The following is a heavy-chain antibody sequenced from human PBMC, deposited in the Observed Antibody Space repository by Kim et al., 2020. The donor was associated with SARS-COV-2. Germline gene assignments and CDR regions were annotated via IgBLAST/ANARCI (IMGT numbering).Heavy chain of an antibody. J-gene: IGHJ6*02. CDR2: IIPILGIA. CDR3: ARAAYSYGFYYYGMDV. V-gene: IGHV1-69*02. Sequence: SVKVSCKASGGTFSSYTISWVRQAPGQGLEWMGRIIPILGIANYAQKFQGRVTITADKSTSTAYMELSSLRSEDTAVYYCARAAYSYGFYYYGMDVWGQGTTVTVSS. D-gene: IGHD5-18*01. CDR1: GGTFSSYT.